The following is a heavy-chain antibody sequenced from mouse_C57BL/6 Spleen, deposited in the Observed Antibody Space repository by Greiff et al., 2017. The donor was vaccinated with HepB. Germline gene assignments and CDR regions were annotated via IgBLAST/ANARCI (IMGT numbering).Heavy chain of an antibody. CDR1: GFSFNTYA. CDR3: VRTTTVVADWYFDV. J-gene: IGHJ1*03. D-gene: IGHD1-1*01. CDR2: IRSKSNNYAT. V-gene: IGHV10-1*01. Sequence: EVMLVESGGGLVQPKGSLKLSCAASGFSFNTYAMNWVRQAPGKGLEWVARIRSKSNNYATYYADSVKDRFTISRDDSESMLYLQMNNLKTEDTAMYYCVRTTTVVADWYFDVWGTGTTVTVSS.